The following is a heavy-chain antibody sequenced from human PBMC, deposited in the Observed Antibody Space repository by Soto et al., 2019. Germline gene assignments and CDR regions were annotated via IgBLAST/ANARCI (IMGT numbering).Heavy chain of an antibody. CDR2: IDPGDTYA. J-gene: IGHJ5*02. V-gene: IGHV5-10-1*01. D-gene: IGHD2-2*01. CDR3: ASIYCTTTTCDGGFDP. Sequence: GESLKISCTGFGYTFTTFWISWVRQMPGKGLEWMGRIDPGDTYATYSPAFQGHVTISADKATSTAYLQWSSLKASDTAMYYCASIYCTTTTCDGGFDPCGQGTLVTVS. CDR1: GYTFTTFW.